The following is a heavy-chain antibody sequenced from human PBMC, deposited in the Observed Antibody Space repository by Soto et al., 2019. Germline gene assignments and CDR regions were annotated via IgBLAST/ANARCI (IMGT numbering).Heavy chain of an antibody. CDR2: INSDGSST. CDR1: GSTFTSYW. CDR3: ARDVSRRRFDY. D-gene: IGHD6-6*01. J-gene: IGHJ4*02. V-gene: IGHV3-74*01. Sequence: GGSLRLSCAVSGSTFTSYWMHWVRQAPGKGLVWVSRINSDGSSTSYADSVKGRFTISRDNAKNTLYLQMNSLRAEDTAVYYCARDVSRRRFDYWGQGTLVTVSS.